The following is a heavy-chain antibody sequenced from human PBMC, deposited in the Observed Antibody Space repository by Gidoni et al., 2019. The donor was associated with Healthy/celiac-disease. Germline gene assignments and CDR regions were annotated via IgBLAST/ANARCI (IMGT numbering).Heavy chain of an antibody. D-gene: IGHD6-13*01. J-gene: IGHJ4*02. CDR2: IWYDGSNK. CDR1: GFPFGSYG. V-gene: IGHV3-33*01. CDR3: ARDPRGAAAGTLDY. Sequence: QVQLVASGGGVVQPGRSLSLSCAASGFPFGSYGMHWVRQAPGKGLEWVAVIWYDGSNKYYAASVKGRFTISRDNSKNTLYLQMNSLRAEDTAVYYCARDPRGAAAGTLDYWGQGTLVTVSS.